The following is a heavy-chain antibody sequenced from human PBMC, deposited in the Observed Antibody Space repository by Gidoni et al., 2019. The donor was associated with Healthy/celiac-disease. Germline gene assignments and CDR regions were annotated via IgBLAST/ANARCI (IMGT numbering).Heavy chain of an antibody. D-gene: IGHD3-22*01. CDR2: IKQDGSEK. CDR1: GFTFSSYW. J-gene: IGHJ5*02. CDR3: ARGGDSSGYYYSDWFDP. Sequence: EVQLVESGGGLVQPGGSLRLSCAASGFTFSSYWMSWVRQAPGKGLEWVANIKQDGSEKYYVDSVKGRFTISRDNAKNSLYLQMNSLRAEDTAVYYCARGGDSSGYYYSDWFDPWGQGTLVTVSS. V-gene: IGHV3-7*03.